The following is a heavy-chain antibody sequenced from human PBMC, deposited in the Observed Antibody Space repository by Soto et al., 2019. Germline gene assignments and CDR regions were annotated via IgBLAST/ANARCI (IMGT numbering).Heavy chain of an antibody. D-gene: IGHD3-10*01. CDR3: ANLPLYGSGFDC. Sequence: EAQLVESGGGLVQPGRSLRLSCVASGFTFDDYAIHWVRQAPGKGLEWVSGISWNGAATGYGDSVKGRFTISRDNAKHSLYLQMSSLRPEDTAIYYCANLPLYGSGFDCWGQGTLVTVSS. J-gene: IGHJ4*02. CDR1: GFTFDDYA. CDR2: ISWNGAAT. V-gene: IGHV3-9*01.